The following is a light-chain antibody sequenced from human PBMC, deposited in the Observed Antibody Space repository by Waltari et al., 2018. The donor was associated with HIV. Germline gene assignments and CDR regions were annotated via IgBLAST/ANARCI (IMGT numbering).Light chain of an antibody. J-gene: IGLJ3*02. CDR1: NSNVGNNY. CDR2: RNN. V-gene: IGLV1-47*01. CDR3: AAWDDSLSGRV. Sequence: QSVLTPPPSASGTPGQRVTISCSGSNSNVGNNYVSWYQHLPGTTPKLLIYRNNQRPSGDADRFSGSKSGTSASRAISGLRSEDEADYYCAAWDDSLSGRVFGGGTKLTVL.